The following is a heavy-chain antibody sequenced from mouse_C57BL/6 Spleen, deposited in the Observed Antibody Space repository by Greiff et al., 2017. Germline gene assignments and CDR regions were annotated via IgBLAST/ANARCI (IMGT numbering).Heavy chain of an antibody. J-gene: IGHJ4*01. CDR2: IYPGSGST. CDR1: GYTFTSYW. D-gene: IGHD2-5*01. Sequence: VQLQQSGAELVKPGASVKMSCKASGYTFTSYWITWVKQRPGQGLEWIGDIYPGSGSTNYNEKFKSKATLTVDTSSSTAYMQLSSLTSEDSAVYYCARGGYSNGAMDYWGQGTSVTVSS. V-gene: IGHV1-55*01. CDR3: ARGGYSNGAMDY.